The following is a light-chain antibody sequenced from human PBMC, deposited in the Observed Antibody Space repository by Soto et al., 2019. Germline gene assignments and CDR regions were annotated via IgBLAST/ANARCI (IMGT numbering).Light chain of an antibody. V-gene: IGKV3-11*01. Sequence: EIMLTQSPATLSLSPGERATLSCRASQSVSSYLAWYQQKPGQAPRLLIYDASNRATGIPARFSGSGSGTDLTLNISSLDTEDFAVSNGQQRSNWPLIFGGGPKVEIK. CDR3: QQRSNWPLI. CDR2: DAS. J-gene: IGKJ4*01. CDR1: QSVSSY.